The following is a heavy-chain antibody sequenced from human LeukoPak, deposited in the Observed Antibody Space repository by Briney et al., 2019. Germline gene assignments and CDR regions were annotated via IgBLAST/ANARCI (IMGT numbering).Heavy chain of an antibody. V-gene: IGHV3-30*04. CDR2: ISYDGSNK. J-gene: IGHJ4*02. Sequence: WIRQAPGKGLEWVAVISYDGSNKYYADSVKGRFTISRDNSKNTLYLQMNSLRAEDTAVYYCAREGARGYSGYDGYFDYWGQGTLVTVS. D-gene: IGHD5-12*01. CDR3: AREGARGYSGYDGYFDY.